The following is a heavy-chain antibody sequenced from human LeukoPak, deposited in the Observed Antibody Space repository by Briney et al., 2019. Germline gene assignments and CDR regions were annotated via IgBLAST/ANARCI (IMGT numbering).Heavy chain of an antibody. CDR3: AKDFKVGSSCPED. V-gene: IGHV3-7*03. CDR2: IKQNGSEI. Sequence: GGSLRLSCAASGFTFSRYWMSWVRQAPGKGLEWVANIKQNGSEITYVDSVEGRFTISRDNAQNSLYLEMNSLRAEDTALYYCAKDFKVGSSCPEDWGQGTLVTVSS. D-gene: IGHD6-13*01. J-gene: IGHJ4*02. CDR1: GFTFSRYW.